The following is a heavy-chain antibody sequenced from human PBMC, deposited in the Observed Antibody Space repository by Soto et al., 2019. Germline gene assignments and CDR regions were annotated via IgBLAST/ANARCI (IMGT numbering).Heavy chain of an antibody. J-gene: IGHJ4*02. V-gene: IGHV1-18*01. CDR2: ISAYNGNT. Sequence: ASVKVSCKASGYTFTSYGISWVRQAPGQGLEWMGWISAYNGNTNYAQKPQGRVTMTTDTSTSTAYMELRSLRSDDTAVYYCARDNYDSSGYYYEYLDYWGQGTLVTVSS. CDR1: GYTFTSYG. D-gene: IGHD3-22*01. CDR3: ARDNYDSSGYYYEYLDY.